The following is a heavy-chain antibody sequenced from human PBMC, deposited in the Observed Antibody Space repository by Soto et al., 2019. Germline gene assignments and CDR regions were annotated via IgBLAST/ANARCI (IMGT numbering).Heavy chain of an antibody. D-gene: IGHD3-16*01. CDR3: AREVGRGSGSYYLDY. CDR2: INGDGTDT. CDR1: GFTFSMDW. J-gene: IGHJ4*02. Sequence: GGSLRLSCAASGFTFSMDWMHWVRQAPGKGLLWVSRINGDGTDTTYADSVKGRFTISRDNAKNTVYLQMNGLRAEDTAVYYCAREVGRGSGSYYLDYWGQETLVTVSS. V-gene: IGHV3-74*03.